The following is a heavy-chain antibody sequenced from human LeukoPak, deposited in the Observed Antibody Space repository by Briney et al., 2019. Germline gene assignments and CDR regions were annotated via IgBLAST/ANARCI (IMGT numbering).Heavy chain of an antibody. Sequence: SETLSLTCAVYGGSFSGYYWSWIRQPPGKGLEWIGEINRGGSTNYNPSLKSRVTISVDTSKNQFSLKLSSVTAADTAVYYCARGSILTRTSPLNYWGQGTLVSVSS. CDR3: ARGSILTRTSPLNY. D-gene: IGHD3-9*01. CDR1: GGSFSGYY. J-gene: IGHJ4*02. V-gene: IGHV4-34*01. CDR2: INRGGST.